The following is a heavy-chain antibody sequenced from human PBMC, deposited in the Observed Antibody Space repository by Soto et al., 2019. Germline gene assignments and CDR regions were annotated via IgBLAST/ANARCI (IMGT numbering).Heavy chain of an antibody. CDR3: ARQSGYYDSSGYDDAFDI. J-gene: IGHJ3*02. V-gene: IGHV5-10-1*01. CDR2: IDHSDSYT. CDR1: GYSFSSYW. D-gene: IGHD3-22*01. Sequence: GESLKISCKGSGYSFSSYWSSWVRQMPGKGLEWMGRIDHSDSYTNYSPSFQGHVTISADKSISTAYLQWSSLKASDTAMYYCARQSGYYDSSGYDDAFDIWGQGTMVTVSS.